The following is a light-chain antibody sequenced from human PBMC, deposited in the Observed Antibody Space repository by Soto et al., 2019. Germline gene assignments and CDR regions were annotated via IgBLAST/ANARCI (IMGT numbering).Light chain of an antibody. Sequence: DIQMTQSPSSLSASVGDRVTITYRASQSISSYLNWYQQKPGKAPKLLIYAASSLQSGVPSRFSGSGSGTDFNLTISSLQPEDFATYYCQQSYSTLRFTFGPGTKVDIK. CDR2: AAS. V-gene: IGKV1-39*01. CDR1: QSISSY. J-gene: IGKJ3*01. CDR3: QQSYSTLRFT.